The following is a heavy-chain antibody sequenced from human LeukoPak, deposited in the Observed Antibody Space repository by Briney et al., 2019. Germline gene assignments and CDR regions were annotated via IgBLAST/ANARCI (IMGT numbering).Heavy chain of an antibody. D-gene: IGHD3-3*01. CDR3: ASKKEEWGGLDY. CDR2: IYPGDSDT. Sequence: GESLKISCKGSAYRFTTYWIGWVRQMPGKGLEWMGIIYPGDSDTTYSPSFKGQVTISADKSIGTAYLQWSSLKASDTAMYYCASKKEEWGGLDYWGQGTLVTVSS. V-gene: IGHV5-51*01. CDR1: AYRFTTYW. J-gene: IGHJ4*02.